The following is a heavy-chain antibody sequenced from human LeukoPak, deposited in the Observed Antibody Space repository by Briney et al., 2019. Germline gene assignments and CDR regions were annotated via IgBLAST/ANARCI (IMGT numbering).Heavy chain of an antibody. CDR3: ARGGITMIVVVTPEEFDP. J-gene: IGHJ5*02. V-gene: IGHV1-46*01. CDR1: GYTFTSYY. Sequence: GASVKVSCKASGYTFTSYYMHWVRQAPGQGLEWMGIINPSGGSTSYAQKFQGRVTMTRDTSTSTVYMELSSLRSEDTAVYYCARGGITMIVVVTPEEFDPWGQGTLVTVSS. D-gene: IGHD3-22*01. CDR2: INPSGGST.